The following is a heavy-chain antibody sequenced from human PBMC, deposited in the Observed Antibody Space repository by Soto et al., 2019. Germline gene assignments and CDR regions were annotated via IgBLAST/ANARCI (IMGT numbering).Heavy chain of an antibody. CDR3: ARKILGSTTRPNYWYFDL. CDR1: GFTFINYA. D-gene: IGHD7-27*01. CDR2: ISGGGDAA. V-gene: IGHV3-23*01. J-gene: IGHJ2*01. Sequence: EVQVLESGGGLVQPGGCLRLSCAGSGFTFINYAMNWVRQAPGKGLELVSSISGGGDAAFFPDSVRGRFTISRDNSKNKVTLQMNSLGVDDTAVYYCARKILGSTTRPNYWYFDLWGRGTLVTVSS.